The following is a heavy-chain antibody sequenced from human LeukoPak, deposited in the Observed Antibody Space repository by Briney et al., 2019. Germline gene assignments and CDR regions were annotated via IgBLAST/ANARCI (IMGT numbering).Heavy chain of an antibody. J-gene: IGHJ4*02. CDR3: ARVLGASPFDY. D-gene: IGHD1-26*01. CDR1: GFTFSSYD. CDR2: IVSSGSTI. Sequence: GGSLRLSCAASGFTFSSYDMNWVRQAPGKGLEWVPYIVSSGSTIYYADSVKGRFTISRDNAKNSLYLQMNSLRADDTGVYFCARVLGASPFDYWGQGTLVTVSS. V-gene: IGHV3-48*03.